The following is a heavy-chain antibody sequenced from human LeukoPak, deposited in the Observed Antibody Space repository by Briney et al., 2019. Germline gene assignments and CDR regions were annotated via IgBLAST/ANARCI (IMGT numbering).Heavy chain of an antibody. V-gene: IGHV3-21*01. CDR1: GFTFSSYA. CDR2: ISSSSSYI. D-gene: IGHD6-19*01. Sequence: PGGSLRLSCAASGFTFSSYAMHWVRQAPGKGLEWVSSISSSSSYIYYADSVKGRLTISRDNAKNSLYLQMNSLRAEDTAVYYCASPGVYSSGPYDYWGQGTLVTVSS. J-gene: IGHJ4*02. CDR3: ASPGVYSSGPYDY.